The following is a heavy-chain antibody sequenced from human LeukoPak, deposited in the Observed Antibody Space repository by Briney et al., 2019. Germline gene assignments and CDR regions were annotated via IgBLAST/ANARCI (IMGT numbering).Heavy chain of an antibody. CDR1: GGSIRSSNYY. CDR3: ARLFYYDSSGPPS. D-gene: IGHD3-22*01. V-gene: IGHV4-39*01. Sequence: PSETLSLTCNVLGGSIRSSNYYWGWIRQPPGKGLEWIGSIYYSGSTYYNPSLKGRITMYVDTSNNQFSLKLTSATATDTAVYYCARLFYYDSSGPPSWGQGILVTVSS. J-gene: IGHJ5*02. CDR2: IYYSGST.